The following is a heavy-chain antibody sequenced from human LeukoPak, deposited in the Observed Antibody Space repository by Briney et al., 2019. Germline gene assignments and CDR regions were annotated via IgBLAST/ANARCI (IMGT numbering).Heavy chain of an antibody. V-gene: IGHV4-59*08. CDR3: ARLTYGDI. J-gene: IGHJ3*02. CDR2: IYYSGGT. CDR1: GASVSNYY. Sequence: IPSETLSLTCTVSGASVSNYYWSWIRQPPGKTLEWIGFIYYSGGTIYNPSLRNRVTMSVDTSKNQFSLRLSSVTAADTAVYYCARLTYGDIWGQGTMVTVSS. D-gene: IGHD2-8*01.